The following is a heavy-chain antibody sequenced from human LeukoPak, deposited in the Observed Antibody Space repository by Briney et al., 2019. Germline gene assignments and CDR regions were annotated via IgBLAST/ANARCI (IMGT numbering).Heavy chain of an antibody. D-gene: IGHD2-2*01. CDR1: GYTFTSYD. V-gene: IGHV1-8*01. CDR2: INPNSGNT. J-gene: IGHJ6*02. CDR3: ATSGPAAMFPYYYYYGMDV. Sequence: ASVKVSCKASGYTFTSYDINWVRQATGQGLEWMGWINPNSGNTGYAQKFQGRVTMTRNTSISTAYMELSSLRSEDTAVYYCATSGPAAMFPYYYYYGMDVWGQGTTVTVSS.